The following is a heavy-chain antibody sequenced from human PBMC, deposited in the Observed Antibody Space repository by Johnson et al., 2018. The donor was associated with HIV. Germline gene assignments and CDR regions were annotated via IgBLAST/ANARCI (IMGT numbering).Heavy chain of an antibody. CDR1: GFTFSSYW. CDR3: ARDRRYYGSGSYGGAFDI. Sequence: VQLVESGGGLVQPGGSLRLSCEASGFTFSSYWMTWVRQAPGKGLEWVSGINWNGGNTGYVDSVKGRFTISRDNAKNSLYLQMNSLRAEDTALYYCARDRRYYGSGSYGGAFDIWGQGTVVTVSS. V-gene: IGHV3-20*04. D-gene: IGHD3-10*01. CDR2: INWNGGNT. J-gene: IGHJ3*02.